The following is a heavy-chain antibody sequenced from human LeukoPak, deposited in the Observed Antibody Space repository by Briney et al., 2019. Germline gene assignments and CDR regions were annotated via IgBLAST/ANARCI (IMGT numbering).Heavy chain of an antibody. Sequence: SETLSLTCGVYGGSFSGYYWSWIRQPPGKGLEWIGDINHSGSTNYNPSLKSRVTISVDTPKNQFSLKLSSVTAADTAVYYCARAIVVPAAPPYYFDYWGQGTLVTVSS. J-gene: IGHJ4*02. CDR3: ARAIVVPAAPPYYFDY. CDR2: INHSGST. D-gene: IGHD2-2*01. CDR1: GGSFSGYY. V-gene: IGHV4-34*01.